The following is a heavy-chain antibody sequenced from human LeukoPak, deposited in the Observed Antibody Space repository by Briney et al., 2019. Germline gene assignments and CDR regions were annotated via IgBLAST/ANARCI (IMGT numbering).Heavy chain of an antibody. CDR2: IYHSGST. CDR3: ASRVALYGDSDWFDP. Sequence: SETLSLTCTVSGYSISSGYYWGWIRQPPGKGLEWIGSIYHSGSTYYNPSLKSRVTISVDTSKNQFSLKLSSVTAADTAVYYCASRVALYGDSDWFDPWGQGTLVTVSS. CDR1: GYSISSGYY. J-gene: IGHJ5*02. V-gene: IGHV4-38-2*02. D-gene: IGHD4-17*01.